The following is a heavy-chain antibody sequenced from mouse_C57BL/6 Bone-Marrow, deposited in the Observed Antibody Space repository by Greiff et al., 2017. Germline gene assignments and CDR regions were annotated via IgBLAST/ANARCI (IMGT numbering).Heavy chain of an antibody. J-gene: IGHJ2*01. Sequence: VQLQESGAELARPGASVKLFCKASGYTFTSSGISWVKQRTGQGLEWIGEIYPRSGNTYYNEKFKGKATLTADKSSSTAYMERRSLTSEVSAVYFCARPMACDYWGEGTTHADTS. D-gene: IGHD1-1*02. CDR3: ARPMACDY. V-gene: IGHV1-81*01. CDR2: IYPRSGNT. CDR1: GYTFTSSG.